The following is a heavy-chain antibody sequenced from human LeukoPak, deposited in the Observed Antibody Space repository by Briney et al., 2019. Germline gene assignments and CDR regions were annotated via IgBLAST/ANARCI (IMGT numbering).Heavy chain of an antibody. CDR1: GYTFTSYY. CDR3: ARDSRFGEYHFDY. CDR2: INPSGGST. J-gene: IGHJ4*02. Sequence: GASVKVSCKASGYTFTSYYMHWVRQAPGQGLEWMGIINPSGGSTSYAQKFQGRVTMTRDMSTSTVYMELSRLRSDDTAVYYCARDSRFGEYHFDYWGQGTLVTVSS. V-gene: IGHV1-46*01. D-gene: IGHD3-10*01.